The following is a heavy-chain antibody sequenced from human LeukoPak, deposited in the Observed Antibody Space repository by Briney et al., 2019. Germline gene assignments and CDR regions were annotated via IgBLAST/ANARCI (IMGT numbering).Heavy chain of an antibody. V-gene: IGHV4-39*01. D-gene: IGHD3-10*01. CDR2: IYYSGST. CDR3: ARHIYGWLGYYFDY. Sequence: SETLSLTCTVSGGSISSSSYYWGWIRQPPGKGLEWIRSIYYSGSTYYNPSLKSRVTISVDTSKNQFSLKLSSVTAADTAVYYCARHIYGWLGYYFDYWGQGTLVTVSS. CDR1: GGSISSSSYY. J-gene: IGHJ4*02.